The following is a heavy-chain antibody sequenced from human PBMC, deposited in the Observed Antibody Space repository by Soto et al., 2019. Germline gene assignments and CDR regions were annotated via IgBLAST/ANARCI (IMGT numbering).Heavy chain of an antibody. CDR1: GYSFTSYW. Sequence: GESLKISCKGSGYSFTSYWIGWVRQMPGKGMEWMGIIYPGDSETRYSPSFQGQVTISADKSITTAYLQWSSLKASDTAIYYCARQRSDPYYRYYAMDVWGQGTTVTVSS. CDR2: IYPGDSET. V-gene: IGHV5-51*01. CDR3: ARQRSDPYYRYYAMDV. J-gene: IGHJ6*02. D-gene: IGHD3-3*01.